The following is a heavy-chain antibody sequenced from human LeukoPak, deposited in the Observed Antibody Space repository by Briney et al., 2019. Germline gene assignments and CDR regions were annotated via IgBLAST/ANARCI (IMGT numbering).Heavy chain of an antibody. CDR1: GGSISSYC. V-gene: IGHV4-59*01. J-gene: IGHJ4*02. CDR3: ARVEGLEVFDY. Sequence: SETLSLTCTVSGGSISSYCWSWVRQPPGKGLEWIGYIYYSGSTNYNPSLKSRVTISVDTSKNQFSLKLSSVTAADTAVYYCARVEGLEVFDYWGQGTLVTVSS. CDR2: IYYSGST. D-gene: IGHD3-16*01.